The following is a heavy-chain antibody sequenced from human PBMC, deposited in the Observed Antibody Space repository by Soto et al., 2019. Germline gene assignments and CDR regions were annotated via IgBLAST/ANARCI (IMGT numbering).Heavy chain of an antibody. V-gene: IGHV3-23*01. CDR1: GFTFSSYA. J-gene: IGHJ3*01. D-gene: IGHD2-2*01. CDR2: ISGSGGST. Sequence: EVQLLESGGGLVQPGGSLRLSCAASGFTFSSYAMSWVRQAPGKGLEWVSAISGSGGSTYYADSVKGRFTISRDNSKKTLYLQMNSLRAEDTAVYYCAKDQGWYCSSTSCLPGFWGQGTMVTVSS. CDR3: AKDQGWYCSSTSCLPGF.